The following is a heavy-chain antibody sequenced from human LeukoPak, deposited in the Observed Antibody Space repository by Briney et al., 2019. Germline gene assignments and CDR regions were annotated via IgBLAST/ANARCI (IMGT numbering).Heavy chain of an antibody. V-gene: IGHV4-59*08. J-gene: IGHJ4*02. CDR3: ARHDYGDYLGSFDY. Sequence: SETLSLTCTVSGGSISSYYWSWIRQPPGKGLEWIGYIYYSGSTNYNPSLKSRVTISVDTSKNQFSLKLSSVTAADTAVYYCARHDYGDYLGSFDYWGQGTLVTVSS. CDR1: GGSISSYY. CDR2: IYYSGST. D-gene: IGHD4-17*01.